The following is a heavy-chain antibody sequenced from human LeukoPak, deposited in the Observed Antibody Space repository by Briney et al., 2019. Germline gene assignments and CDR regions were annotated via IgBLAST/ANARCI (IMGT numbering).Heavy chain of an antibody. J-gene: IGHJ5*02. CDR2: ISSDSNHI. Sequence: GGSLRLSCAASALSFSDYTMTWVRQAPGTGLEWVSSISSDSNHIFYADSVKSRFAISRDNAKNSLFLQMNSLRAEDTAMYFCARLYCSTSSCYAADHWGQGTLVTVSS. CDR3: ARLYCSTSSCYAADH. V-gene: IGHV3-21*01. CDR1: ALSFSDYT. D-gene: IGHD2-2*01.